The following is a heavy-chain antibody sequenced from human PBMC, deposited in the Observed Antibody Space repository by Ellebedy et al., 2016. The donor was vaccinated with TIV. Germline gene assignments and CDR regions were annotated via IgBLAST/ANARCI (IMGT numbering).Heavy chain of an antibody. CDR3: AKGKTFYYDSSGLD. V-gene: IGHV3-23*01. Sequence: GESLKISXAASGFTFSSYAMSWVRQAPGKGLEWVSSISGSGIRTYYADSVKGRFTISRDNSKNTLYLQMNSLRAEDTAIYYCAKGKTFYYDSSGLDWGQGTLVTVSS. CDR1: GFTFSSYA. J-gene: IGHJ4*02. CDR2: ISGSGIRT. D-gene: IGHD3-22*01.